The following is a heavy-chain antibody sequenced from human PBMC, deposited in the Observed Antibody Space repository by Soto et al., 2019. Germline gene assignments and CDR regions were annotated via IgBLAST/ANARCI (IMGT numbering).Heavy chain of an antibody. CDR1: GFSLSNARMG. V-gene: IGHV2-26*01. D-gene: IGHD4-17*01. CDR3: ARMDPYDYGDYGYYYYYMDV. J-gene: IGHJ6*03. Sequence: QVTLKESGPVLVKPTETLTLTCTVSGFSLSNARMGVSWIRQPPGKALEWLAHIFSNDEKSYSTSLKSRLTISKDTSKSQVVLTMTNMDPVDTATYYCARMDPYDYGDYGYYYYYMDVWGKGTTVTVSS. CDR2: IFSNDEK.